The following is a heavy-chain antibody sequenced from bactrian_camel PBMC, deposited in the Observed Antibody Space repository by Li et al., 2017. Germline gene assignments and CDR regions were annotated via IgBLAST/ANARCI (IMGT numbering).Heavy chain of an antibody. V-gene: IGHV3S53*01. Sequence: VQLVESGGGSVAAGESLRLSCVASANVYCMGWFRQVPGKEREGVAAIDSDGIASYADSMKGRFTVSRDNANNTVNLMMNSLKPEDTAMYYCAANFGPYCSGPYLARRANFLGQGTQVTVS. CDR2: IDSDGIA. D-gene: IGHD2*01. J-gene: IGHJ4*01. CDR1: ANVYC.